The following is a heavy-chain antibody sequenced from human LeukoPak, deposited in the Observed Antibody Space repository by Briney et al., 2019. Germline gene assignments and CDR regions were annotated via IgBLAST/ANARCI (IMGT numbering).Heavy chain of an antibody. CDR2: IRSKANSYAT. D-gene: IGHD1-7*01. Sequence: PGGSLRLSCAASGFTFSASAVHWVRQASGKGLEWVGRIRSKANSYATAYAASVKGRFTISRDDSKNTAYLQMNSLKTEDTAVYYCAKDSAQELRGDFDYWGQGTLVTVSS. V-gene: IGHV3-73*01. CDR3: AKDSAQELRGDFDY. CDR1: GFTFSASA. J-gene: IGHJ4*02.